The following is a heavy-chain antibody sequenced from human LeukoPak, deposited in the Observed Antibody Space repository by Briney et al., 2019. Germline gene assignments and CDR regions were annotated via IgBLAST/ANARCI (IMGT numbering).Heavy chain of an antibody. V-gene: IGHV3-23*01. Sequence: GGSLRLSCAASGFTFSTYGMNWVRQAPGKGLEWVSAISRSGVSTYYGDYVKGRFTISRDNSKNTLYLQMNSLRAEDTAVYYCAKDENDYGDYAVSSPLDYWGQGTLVTVAS. CDR1: GFTFSTYG. CDR2: ISRSGVST. CDR3: AKDENDYGDYAVSSPLDY. D-gene: IGHD4-17*01. J-gene: IGHJ4*02.